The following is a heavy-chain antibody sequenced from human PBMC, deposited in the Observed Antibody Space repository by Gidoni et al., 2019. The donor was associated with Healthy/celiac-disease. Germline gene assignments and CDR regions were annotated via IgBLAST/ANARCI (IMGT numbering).Heavy chain of an antibody. D-gene: IGHD6-13*01. J-gene: IGHJ4*02. CDR2: ISWNSGNL. V-gene: IGHV3-9*01. Sequence: EVQLVESGGGLEQPGRSLRLSCAASGFTFDDYAMHWDRQAPGKGLEWGSGISWNSGNLGYADSVKGRFTISRDNAKNSLYLQMNSLRAEDTALYYCAKDTGYSSSGGSFDYWGQGTLVTVSS. CDR3: AKDTGYSSSGGSFDY. CDR1: GFTFDDYA.